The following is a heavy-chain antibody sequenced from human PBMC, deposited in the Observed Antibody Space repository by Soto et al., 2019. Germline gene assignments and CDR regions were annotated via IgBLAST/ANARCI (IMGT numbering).Heavy chain of an antibody. CDR1: GFTFSSFG. D-gene: IGHD6-13*01. V-gene: IGHV3-30*18. Sequence: QVQLVESGGGVVQPGRSLRLSCAASGFTFSSFGMHWVRQAPGKGLECVAFISFDGSNQYYVDSVRGRFIISRDNSKNTLSLQMNNLKADDTAVYYCAKDTSKYSNNWPAYYGLDVWGQGTTVTVSS. CDR2: ISFDGSNQ. CDR3: AKDTSKYSNNWPAYYGLDV. J-gene: IGHJ6*02.